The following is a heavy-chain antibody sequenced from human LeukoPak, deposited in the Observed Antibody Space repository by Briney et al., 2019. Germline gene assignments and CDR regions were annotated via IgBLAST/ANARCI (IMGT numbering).Heavy chain of an antibody. J-gene: IGHJ5*02. Sequence: KPSLRSRVTISVDTTKNQFSLKLSSVTAADTAVYNCARARRLYSSGWYATWGQGTLVTVSS. CDR3: ARARRLYSSGWYAT. V-gene: IGHV4-34*01. D-gene: IGHD6-19*01.